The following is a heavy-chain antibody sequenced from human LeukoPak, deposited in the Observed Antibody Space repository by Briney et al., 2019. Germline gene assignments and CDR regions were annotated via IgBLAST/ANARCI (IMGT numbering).Heavy chain of an antibody. V-gene: IGHV4-61*02. CDR1: GGSISSGSYY. Sequence: SETLSLTCTVSGGSISSGSYYWSWIRQPAGKGLEWIGRIYTSGSTNYNPSLKSRVTISVDTSKNQFSLKLSSVTAADTAVYYCARDRGGQAKYFGYWGQGTLVNVSS. D-gene: IGHD3-10*01. CDR3: ARDRGGQAKYFGY. J-gene: IGHJ4*02. CDR2: IYTSGST.